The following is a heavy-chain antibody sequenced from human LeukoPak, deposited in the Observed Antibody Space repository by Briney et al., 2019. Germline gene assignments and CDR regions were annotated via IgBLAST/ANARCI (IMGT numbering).Heavy chain of an antibody. CDR2: ISSSSSYI. Sequence: GGSLRLSCAASGFTFSSYGMNWVRQAPGKGLEWVSSISSSSSYIYYADSVKGRFTISRDNAKNSLYLQMNSLRAEDTAVYYCARDLVDYYYYYGMDVWGQGTTVTVSS. CDR3: ARDLVDYYYYYGMDV. V-gene: IGHV3-21*01. CDR1: GFTFSSYG. J-gene: IGHJ6*02. D-gene: IGHD1-26*01.